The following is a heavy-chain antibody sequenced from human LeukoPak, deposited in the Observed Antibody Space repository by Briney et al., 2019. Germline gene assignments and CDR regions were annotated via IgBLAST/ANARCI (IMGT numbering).Heavy chain of an antibody. CDR2: ISSSSSSI. D-gene: IGHD6-13*01. CDR1: GFTFSSYT. Sequence: PGGSLRLSCAASGFTFSSYTMNWVRQAPGKGLEWVSYISSSSSSIYYADSVKGRFTISRDNAKNSLYLQMNSLRAEDTAVYYCARDGYGLDYWARGPLVTVSS. CDR3: ARDGYGLDY. V-gene: IGHV3-48*01. J-gene: IGHJ4*02.